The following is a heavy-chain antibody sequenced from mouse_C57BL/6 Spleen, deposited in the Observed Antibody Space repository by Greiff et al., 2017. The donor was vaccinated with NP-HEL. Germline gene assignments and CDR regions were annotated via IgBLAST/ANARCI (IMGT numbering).Heavy chain of an antibody. Sequence: VQLQQSGAELVMPGASVKLSCKASGYTFTSYWMHWVKQRPGQGLEWIGEIDPSDSYTNYNQKFKGKSTLTVDKSSSTAYMQLSSLTSEDSAVYYCARYPGRYFDYWGQGTTLTVSS. D-gene: IGHD3-3*01. CDR2: IDPSDSYT. J-gene: IGHJ2*01. V-gene: IGHV1-69*01. CDR1: GYTFTSYW. CDR3: ARYPGRYFDY.